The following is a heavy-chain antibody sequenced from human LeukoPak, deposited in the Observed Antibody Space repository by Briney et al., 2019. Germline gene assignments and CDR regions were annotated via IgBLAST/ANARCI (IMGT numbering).Heavy chain of an antibody. J-gene: IGHJ3*02. CDR3: ARVRLNFDAFDI. Sequence: PSETLSLTCAVSGYSITSSSWWGWIRQPPGKGLEWIGYIYHSGTTYYNPSLQSRVTMSVDTSKNQFSLKLSSVTAADTAVYYCARVRLNFDAFDIWGQGTMVTVSS. V-gene: IGHV4-28*03. CDR2: IYHSGTT. D-gene: IGHD1-1*01. CDR1: GYSITSSSW.